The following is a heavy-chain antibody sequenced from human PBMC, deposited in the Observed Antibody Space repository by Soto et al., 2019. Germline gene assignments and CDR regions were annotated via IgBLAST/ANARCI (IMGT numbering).Heavy chain of an antibody. Sequence: PGGSLRLSCAASGFTFSSYGMHWVRQAPGKGLEWVAVISYDGSNKYYADSVKGRFTISRDNSKNTLYLQMNSLRAEDTAVYYCAKDPVQWLVRWWFDPWGQGTLVTVS. J-gene: IGHJ5*02. D-gene: IGHD6-19*01. V-gene: IGHV3-30*18. CDR3: AKDPVQWLVRWWFDP. CDR1: GFTFSSYG. CDR2: ISYDGSNK.